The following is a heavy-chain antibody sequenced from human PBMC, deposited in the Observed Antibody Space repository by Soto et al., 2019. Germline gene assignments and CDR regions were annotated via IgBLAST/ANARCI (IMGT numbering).Heavy chain of an antibody. CDR2: ISYDGSNK. CDR3: AKDRAGDIYVAARSGLDY. V-gene: IGHV3-30*18. CDR1: GFTFFSYG. J-gene: IGHJ4*02. Sequence: XGSLRLSCAASGFTFFSYGMHWVRQAPGKGLEWVAVISYDGSNKYYGDSVKGRFTISRDNSRNTLYLQMNSLRADDTAVYYCAKDRAGDIYVAARSGLDYWGQGTLVTVSS. D-gene: IGHD6-6*01.